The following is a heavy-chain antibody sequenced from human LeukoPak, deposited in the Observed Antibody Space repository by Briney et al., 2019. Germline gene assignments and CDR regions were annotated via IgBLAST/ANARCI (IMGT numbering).Heavy chain of an antibody. CDR1: GFTFTSYA. CDR2: ISGSGGST. V-gene: IGHV3-23*01. D-gene: IGHD5-12*01. J-gene: IGHJ4*02. CDR3: ARDGMGSGYDFDY. Sequence: GGSLRLPCAASGFTFTSYAMSWVRQAPGKGLEWHSAISGSGGSTYYADSVKGRFTISRDNSKNTLYLQMNSLRVEDTAVYYCARDGMGSGYDFDYWGQGTLVTVSS.